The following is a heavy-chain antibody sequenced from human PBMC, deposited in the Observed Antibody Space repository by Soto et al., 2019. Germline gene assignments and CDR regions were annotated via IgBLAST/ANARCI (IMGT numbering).Heavy chain of an antibody. CDR3: ARREMATSHFDY. J-gene: IGHJ4*02. CDR1: GYIFTSYW. CDR2: IYPDDSDI. V-gene: IGHV5-51*01. Sequence: GESLKISCKGSGYIFTSYWIAWVRQMPGKGLEWMGIIYPDDSDIRYSPSFQGQVTISADKSITTAYLQWSSLKASDTAMYYCARREMATSHFDYWGQGTLVTVS. D-gene: IGHD5-12*01.